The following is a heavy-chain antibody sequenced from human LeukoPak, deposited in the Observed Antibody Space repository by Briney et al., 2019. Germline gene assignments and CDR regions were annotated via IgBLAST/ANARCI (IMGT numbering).Heavy chain of an antibody. CDR3: AKVGIAAAGSPHFDY. CDR2: IRYDGSNK. V-gene: IGHV3-30*02. CDR1: GFTFSSYG. Sequence: GGSLRLSCAASGFTFSSYGMHWVRQAPGKGLEWVAVIRYDGSNKYYADSVKGRFTISRDNSKNTLYLQMNSLRAEDTAVYYCAKVGIAAAGSPHFDYWGQGTLVTVSS. D-gene: IGHD6-13*01. J-gene: IGHJ4*02.